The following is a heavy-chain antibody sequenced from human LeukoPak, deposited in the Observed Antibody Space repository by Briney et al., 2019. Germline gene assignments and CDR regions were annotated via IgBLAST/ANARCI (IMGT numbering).Heavy chain of an antibody. J-gene: IGHJ4*02. D-gene: IGHD3-22*01. V-gene: IGHV3-9*01. CDR2: ISWNSGTK. Sequence: GGSLRLSCSASGFTFDNYAMHWVRQAPGKGPEWVSGISWNSGTKSYADSVKGRFTISRDNAKNFLYVQMNSLRPGDTALYYCAKDMGGISSGYHFDSWGQGTLVTVSS. CDR3: AKDMGGISSGYHFDS. CDR1: GFTFDNYA.